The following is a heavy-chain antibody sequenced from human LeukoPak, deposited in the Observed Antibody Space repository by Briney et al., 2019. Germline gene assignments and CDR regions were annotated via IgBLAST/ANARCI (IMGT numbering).Heavy chain of an antibody. CDR2: IYYSGST. J-gene: IGHJ4*02. CDR1: GGSISSHY. V-gene: IGHV4-59*11. Sequence: SETLSLTCTVSGGSISSHYWSWIRQPPGKGLEWIGYIYYSGSTNYNPSLKSRVTISVDTSKNQFSLKLSSVTAADTAVYYCARDYPVLGFDYWGQGTLVTVS. CDR3: ARDYPVLGFDY. D-gene: IGHD2-8*02.